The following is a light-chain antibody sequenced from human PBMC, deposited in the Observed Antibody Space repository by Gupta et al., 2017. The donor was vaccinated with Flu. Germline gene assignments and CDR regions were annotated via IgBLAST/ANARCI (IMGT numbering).Light chain of an antibody. J-gene: IGLJ1*01. CDR1: SSDVGSYNL. CDR2: EGS. CDR3: CSYAGSSTL. Sequence: QSALTQPASVSGSPGQSVTISCIGNSSDVGSYNLVSWYQQHPGKAPKLMIYEGSRRPSGVSNRFSGSKSGNTASLTISGLQAEDEADYYCCSYAGSSTLFGTGTKVTVL. V-gene: IGLV2-23*03.